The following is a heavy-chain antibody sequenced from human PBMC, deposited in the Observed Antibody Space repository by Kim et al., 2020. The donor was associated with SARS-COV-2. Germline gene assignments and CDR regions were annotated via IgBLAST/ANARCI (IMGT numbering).Heavy chain of an antibody. CDR3: AREKVATVVTRGTNYYYYYGMDV. J-gene: IGHJ6*02. CDR1: GGSISSGGYY. V-gene: IGHV4-31*03. CDR2: IYYSGST. Sequence: SETLSLTCTVSGGSISSGGYYWSWIRQHPGKGLEWIGYIYYSGSTYYNPSLKSRVTISVDTSKNQFSLKLSSVTAADTAVYYCAREKVATVVTRGTNYYYYYGMDVWGQGTTVTVSS. D-gene: IGHD5-12*01.